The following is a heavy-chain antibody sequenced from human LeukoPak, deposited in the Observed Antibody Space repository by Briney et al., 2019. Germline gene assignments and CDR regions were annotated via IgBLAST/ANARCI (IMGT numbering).Heavy chain of an antibody. Sequence: GASVKVSCKASGYTFTSYGISWVRQAPGQGLEWMGWISAYNGNTNYAQKLQGRVTMTTDTSTSTAYMELRSLRSEDTAVYYCARVSIVVVPAAIGTAFDIWGQGTMVTVSS. CDR3: ARVSIVVVPAAIGTAFDI. D-gene: IGHD2-2*01. J-gene: IGHJ3*02. V-gene: IGHV1-18*01. CDR1: GYTFTSYG. CDR2: ISAYNGNT.